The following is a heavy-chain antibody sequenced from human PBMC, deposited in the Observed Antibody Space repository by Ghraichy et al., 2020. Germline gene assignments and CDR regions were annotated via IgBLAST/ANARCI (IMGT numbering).Heavy chain of an antibody. CDR1: GFIFRHHA. CDR2: ISGRGIDT. CDR3: AKEGRGFGGNWFDP. D-gene: IGHD3-10*01. V-gene: IGHV3-23*01. Sequence: GESLNISCATSGFIFRHHAMSWVRQTPGKGLEWVATISGRGIDTYYGDSMRGRFIVSRDNSKNTLYLQMNSLRAGDTAVYYCAKEGRGFGGNWFDPWGPGTPVTVPS. J-gene: IGHJ5*02.